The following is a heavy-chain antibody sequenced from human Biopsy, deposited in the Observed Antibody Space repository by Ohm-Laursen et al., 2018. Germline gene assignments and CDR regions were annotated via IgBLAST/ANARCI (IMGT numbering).Heavy chain of an antibody. D-gene: IGHD3-9*01. CDR1: GYSFTKYY. J-gene: IGHJ6*02. CDR3: ARDETGSSVFGPCYYGMDV. V-gene: IGHV1-46*01. CDR2: INPTGGTT. Sequence: ASVKVSCKVSGYSFTKYYINWVRQAPGQGLEWMGIINPTGGTTSYAEKFQGRVTLTRDTSTGTVYLELNSLIYEDTALYYCARDETGSSVFGPCYYGMDVWGQGTTVTVSS.